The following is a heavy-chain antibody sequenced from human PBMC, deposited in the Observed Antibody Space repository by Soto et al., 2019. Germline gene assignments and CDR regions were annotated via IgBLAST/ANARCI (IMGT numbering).Heavy chain of an antibody. J-gene: IGHJ4*02. V-gene: IGHV5-51*01. CDR2: IYPGDHET. D-gene: IGHD2-2*02. CDR1: GYTFSNFW. CDR3: ARQGYCSITACYTVDY. Sequence: GESLKISCQCSGYTFSNFWIGWVRQLPGKGLEWMGIIYPGDHETRYSPSFHGQVTISADKSVSTAYLQWSSLKASDTAMYYCARQGYCSITACYTVDYWGQGTLVTVSS.